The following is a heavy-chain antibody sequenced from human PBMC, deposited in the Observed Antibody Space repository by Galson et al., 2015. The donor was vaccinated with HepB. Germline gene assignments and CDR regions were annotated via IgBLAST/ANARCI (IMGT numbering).Heavy chain of an antibody. CDR2: VTHTGTT. Sequence: ETLSLTCAVYGGSFSIYYWTWIRQSPGKGLEWIGEVTHTGTTNYNPSLKGRVAILVDTSRNQFSLNLTSVTAADTAVYYCARGGGVRYQSEWFDLWGRGTGVTVTS. D-gene: IGHD2-2*01. J-gene: IGHJ5*02. V-gene: IGHV4-34*01. CDR1: GGSFSIYY. CDR3: ARGGGVRYQSEWFDL.